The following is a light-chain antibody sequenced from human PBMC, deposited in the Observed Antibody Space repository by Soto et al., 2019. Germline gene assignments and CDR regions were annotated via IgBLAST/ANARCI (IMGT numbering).Light chain of an antibody. CDR2: GAS. V-gene: IGKV3-20*01. CDR3: QQYGKSPQIT. J-gene: IGKJ5*01. CDR1: QSVSSNY. Sequence: EIVLTQSPGTLSLSPGERATFSCRASQSVSSNYLAWYQQKPGQAPRLLIYGASTRATGIPDRFSGSGSGTDFSLTISRLEPEDFAVYYCQQYGKSPQITFGQGTRLEIK.